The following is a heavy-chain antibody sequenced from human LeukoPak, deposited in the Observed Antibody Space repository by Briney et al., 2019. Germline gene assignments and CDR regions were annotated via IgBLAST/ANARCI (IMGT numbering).Heavy chain of an antibody. V-gene: IGHV4-39*01. J-gene: IGHJ4*02. CDR2: IYDSVSA. Sequence: SETLSLTCTVSGGSISSSNYYWGWIRQSPGAGPEWIGTIYDSVSAYYNPSLKSRVTISVDTSKNQFSLKLSSVTAADTAVYYCATLGASAYYPFDYWGQGTLVTVSS. CDR3: ATLGASAYYPFDY. D-gene: IGHD3-22*01. CDR1: GGSISSSNYY.